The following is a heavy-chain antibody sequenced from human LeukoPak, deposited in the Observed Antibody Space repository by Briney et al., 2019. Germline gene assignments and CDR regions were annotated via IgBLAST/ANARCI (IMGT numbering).Heavy chain of an antibody. CDR2: IYTSGST. CDR1: GGSISSGSYY. D-gene: IGHD3-10*01. J-gene: IGHJ6*03. V-gene: IGHV4-61*02. CDR3: AEDNGYYGSGSYYMVNYYYYMDV. Sequence: SETLSLTCTGSGGSISSGSYYWSWIRQPAGKGLEWIGRIYTSGSTNYNPSLKSRVTISVDTSKNQFSLKLSSVTAADPAVYYCAEDNGYYGSGSYYMVNYYYYMDVWGKGTTVTISS.